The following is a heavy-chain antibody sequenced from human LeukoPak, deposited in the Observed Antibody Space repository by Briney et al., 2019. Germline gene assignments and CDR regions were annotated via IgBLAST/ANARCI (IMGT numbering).Heavy chain of an antibody. CDR3: ARDGYNPVAFDF. Sequence: SETLSLTCNVSGYSISNGYFWGWIRQSPGKGLEWIGNIYRTGTTFYNPSLQSRVSISVDTSKNTFSLRLRSVTAADTAVYYCARDGYNPVAFDFWGQGIVVTVSS. CDR2: IYRTGTT. CDR1: GYSISNGYF. V-gene: IGHV4-38-2*02. J-gene: IGHJ3*01. D-gene: IGHD5-24*01.